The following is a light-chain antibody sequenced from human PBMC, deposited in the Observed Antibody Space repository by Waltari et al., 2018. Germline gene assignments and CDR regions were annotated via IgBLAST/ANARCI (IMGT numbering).Light chain of an antibody. CDR3: QQYKDLPRT. CDR1: QDIRNY. CDR2: DAS. V-gene: IGKV1-33*01. J-gene: IGKJ1*01. Sequence: DIQMTQSPSSMSASVGDRVDITCQASQDIRNYLSWYQQKPGKAPKLLIYDASNLEKGVPSRFSGSASGTDFTFTIRSLQPEDIGTYYCQQYKDLPRTFGQGTKVEFK.